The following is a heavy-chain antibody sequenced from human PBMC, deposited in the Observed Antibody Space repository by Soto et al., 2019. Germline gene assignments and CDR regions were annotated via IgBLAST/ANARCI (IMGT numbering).Heavy chain of an antibody. CDR2: ISGSGGST. CDR3: AKRPDPEGDFDY. V-gene: IGHV3-23*01. D-gene: IGHD3-16*01. CDR1: GFTFSSYA. J-gene: IGHJ4*02. Sequence: EVQLLESGGGLVQPGGSLRLSCAASGFTFSSYAMSWVRQAPGKGLEWVSAISGSGGSTYYADSVKGRFTISRDNSKNTLYLQMNSRRAEDTAVYYCAKRPDPEGDFDYWGQGTLVTVSS.